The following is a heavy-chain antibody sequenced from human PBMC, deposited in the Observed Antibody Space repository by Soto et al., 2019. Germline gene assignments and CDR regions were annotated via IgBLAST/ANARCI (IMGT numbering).Heavy chain of an antibody. CDR3: ARDYYGSGSYYYDAFDI. Sequence: ASVKVSCKASGYTFTSYGISWVRQAPGQGLEWMGWISAYNGNTNYAQKLQGRVTMTTDTSTSTAYMELRSLRSDDTAVYYCARDYYGSGSYYYDAFDIWGQGTMVTVSS. CDR2: ISAYNGNT. D-gene: IGHD3-10*01. J-gene: IGHJ3*02. CDR1: GYTFTSYG. V-gene: IGHV1-18*01.